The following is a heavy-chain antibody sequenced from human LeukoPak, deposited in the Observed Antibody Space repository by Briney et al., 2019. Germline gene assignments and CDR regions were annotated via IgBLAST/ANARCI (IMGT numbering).Heavy chain of an antibody. CDR3: AREYCSGGSCYSDY. V-gene: IGHV3-53*01. D-gene: IGHD2-15*01. CDR1: GFTVSSNY. CDR2: IYSGGST. J-gene: IGHJ4*02. Sequence: GGSLRLSCAASGFTVSSNYMSWVRQAPGKGLEWVSVIYSGGSTYYADSVKGRFTISRDNSKNTLYLQMNSLRAEDTAVYYCAREYCSGGSCYSDYWGQGTLVTVSS.